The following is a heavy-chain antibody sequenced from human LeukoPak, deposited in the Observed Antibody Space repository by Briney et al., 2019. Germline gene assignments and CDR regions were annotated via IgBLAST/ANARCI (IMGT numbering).Heavy chain of an antibody. D-gene: IGHD6-6*01. CDR3: AREGLRIAARRGTRDYMDV. CDR2: MNPNSGNT. V-gene: IGHV1-8*02. J-gene: IGHJ6*03. Sequence: ASVKVSCKASGYTFTSYDINWVRQATGQGLEWMGWMNPNSGNTGYAQKFQGRVTMTTDTSTSTVYMEVRSLRSDDTAVYYCAREGLRIAARRGTRDYMDVWGKGTTVIVSS. CDR1: GYTFTSYD.